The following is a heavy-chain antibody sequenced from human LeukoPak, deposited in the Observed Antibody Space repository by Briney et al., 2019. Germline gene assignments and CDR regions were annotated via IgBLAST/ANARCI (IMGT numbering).Heavy chain of an antibody. CDR1: GSTFSSYS. CDR2: ISSSSSYI. CDR3: AREGGGAAFDI. Sequence: GGSLRLSCAASGSTFSSYSMNWVRQAPGKGLEWVSSISSSSSYIYYADSVKGRFTISRDNAKNSLYLQMNSLRAEDTAVYYCAREGGGAAFDIWGQGTMVTVSS. D-gene: IGHD4/OR15-4a*01. V-gene: IGHV3-21*01. J-gene: IGHJ3*02.